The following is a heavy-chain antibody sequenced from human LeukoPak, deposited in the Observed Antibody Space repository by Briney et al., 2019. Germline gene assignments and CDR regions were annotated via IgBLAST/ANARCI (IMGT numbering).Heavy chain of an antibody. J-gene: IGHJ4*02. CDR1: GGSISSYY. V-gene: IGHV4-59*12. D-gene: IGHD6-13*01. Sequence: SETLCPTCTVSGGSISSYYWSWIRQPPGKGLEGIGYIYYSGSTNYNPSLKSRVTLSIDTSKNQFSLRLSTVTAADTAVYYCATSYDSTWGRDFDYWGQGTLVTVSP. CDR3: ATSYDSTWGRDFDY. CDR2: IYYSGST.